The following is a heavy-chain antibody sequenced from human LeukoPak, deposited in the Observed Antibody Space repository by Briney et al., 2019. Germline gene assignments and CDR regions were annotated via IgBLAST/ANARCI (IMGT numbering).Heavy chain of an antibody. CDR3: AAYSSSGDAFDI. CDR2: IYCSGST. CDR1: GGSISSYY. V-gene: IGHV4-59*08. Sequence: SETLSLTCTVSGGSISSYYWSWIRQPPGKGLEWIGYIYCSGSTNYNPSLKSRVTISVDTSKNQFSLKLISVTAADTAVYHCAAYSSSGDAFDIWGQGTMVTVSS. J-gene: IGHJ3*02. D-gene: IGHD6-13*01.